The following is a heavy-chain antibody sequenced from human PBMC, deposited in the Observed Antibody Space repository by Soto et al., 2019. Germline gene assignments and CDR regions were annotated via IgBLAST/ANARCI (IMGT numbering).Heavy chain of an antibody. V-gene: IGHV1-2*02. CDR3: ASLVAVADYYYGMDA. CDR1: GYTFTGYY. J-gene: IGHJ6*02. Sequence: GASVKVSCKASGYTFTGYYMHWVRQAPGKGLEWMGWINPNSGGTNYAQKFQGRATMTRDTSISTAYMELSSLRSEDTAVYYCASLVAVADYYYGMDAWGQGTTVTVSS. CDR2: INPNSGGT. D-gene: IGHD6-19*01.